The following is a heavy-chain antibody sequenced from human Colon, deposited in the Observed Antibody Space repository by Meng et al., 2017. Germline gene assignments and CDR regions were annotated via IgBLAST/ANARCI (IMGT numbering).Heavy chain of an antibody. Sequence: SCAASGFTVGSNYVSWVRQAPGKGLEWVSAVYNNGNTHYADSVKGRFTISRDNSKNTLYLQMSSLRAENTAIYYCAKGRPDFDHWGQGTLVTVSS. CDR2: VYNNGNT. V-gene: IGHV3-53*01. CDR1: GFTVGSNY. CDR3: AKGRPDFDH. J-gene: IGHJ4*02.